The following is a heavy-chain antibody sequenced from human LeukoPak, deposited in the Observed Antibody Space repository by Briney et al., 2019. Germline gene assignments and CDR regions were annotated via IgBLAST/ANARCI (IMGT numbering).Heavy chain of an antibody. D-gene: IGHD4-17*01. CDR2: ISSNGSTI. Sequence: GGSLRLSCAASGFTFSSYEMNWVRQAPGKGLEWVSYISSNGSTIFYADSVKGRFTISRDNAKNSLSLLMNSLRAEDTAVYYCARDQDDYGDYWYFDLWGRGNLVTVSS. J-gene: IGHJ2*01. V-gene: IGHV3-48*03. CDR3: ARDQDDYGDYWYFDL. CDR1: GFTFSSYE.